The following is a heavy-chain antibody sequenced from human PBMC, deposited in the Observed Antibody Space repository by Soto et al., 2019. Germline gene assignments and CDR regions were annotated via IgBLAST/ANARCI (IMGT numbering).Heavy chain of an antibody. CDR3: ARGSSIAGLYYGMDV. V-gene: IGHV4-31*01. Sequence: QVQLQESGPGLVKPSQTLSLTCTVSGGSISSGGYYWTWIRQHPGKGLEWTGYNYYSGITYYNPSLKSLVTISLETSKNQFSLKLSSVTAADTAVYYCARGSSIAGLYYGMDVWGQGTTVTVSS. D-gene: IGHD6-6*01. CDR1: GGSISSGGYY. J-gene: IGHJ6*02. CDR2: NYYSGIT.